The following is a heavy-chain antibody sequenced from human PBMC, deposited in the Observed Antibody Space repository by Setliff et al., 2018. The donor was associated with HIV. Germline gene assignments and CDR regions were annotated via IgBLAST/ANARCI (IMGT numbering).Heavy chain of an antibody. Sequence: SENLSLTCTVSGGSISSHYWNWIRQPPGKGLEWIGYIHYSGSINYNPSLKSRVTISGDSSKNQVSLMLSSVTAADTAVYFCARVPSSGWYGGHHYMDVWGKGAAVTVSS. D-gene: IGHD6-19*01. V-gene: IGHV4-59*11. J-gene: IGHJ6*03. CDR3: ARVPSSGWYGGHHYMDV. CDR2: IHYSGSI. CDR1: GGSISSHY.